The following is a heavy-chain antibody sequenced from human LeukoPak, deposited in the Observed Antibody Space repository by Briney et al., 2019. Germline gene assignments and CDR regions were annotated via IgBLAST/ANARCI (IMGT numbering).Heavy chain of an antibody. D-gene: IGHD6-13*01. CDR1: GFTFSSYA. J-gene: IGHJ2*01. CDR2: ISGSGGST. Sequence: PGGSLRLSCAASGFTFSSYAMSWVRQAPGKGLEWVSAISGSGGSTYYADSVKGRFTISRDNSKNTLYLQMNSLRAEDTAVYYCAKGSYSSSWYEYAGIWYFDLWGRGTLVTVSS. V-gene: IGHV3-23*01. CDR3: AKGSYSSSWYEYAGIWYFDL.